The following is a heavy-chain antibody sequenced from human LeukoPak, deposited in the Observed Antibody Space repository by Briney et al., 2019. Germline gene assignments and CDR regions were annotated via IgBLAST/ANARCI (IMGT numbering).Heavy chain of an antibody. D-gene: IGHD1-1*01. Sequence: PGRSLSLSCAASGVTLNGYAMHWVRQAPGKGLEWVSSISWDSGSSVYVDSVKGRFTISSETAKHSPYLQMDSLTPEDSALYYCVEELRLDLHLDSFHIWGRGTRVTVSS. CDR2: ISWDSGSS. V-gene: IGHV3-9*01. CDR3: VEELRLDLHLDSFHI. J-gene: IGHJ3*02. CDR1: GVTLNGYA.